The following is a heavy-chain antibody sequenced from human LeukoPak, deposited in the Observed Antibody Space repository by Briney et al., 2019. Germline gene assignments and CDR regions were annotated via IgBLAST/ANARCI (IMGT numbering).Heavy chain of an antibody. D-gene: IGHD5-24*01. CDR2: ISSSGSDK. CDR1: GFPFSDHE. CDR3: ARVVRDGYNRIDY. Sequence: GGSLRLSCAASGFPFSDHEMNWVRQAPGKGLEWVSYISSSGSDKYYPDSVKGRFTISRDNAKNSLYLQMNSLRAEDTAVYYCARVVRDGYNRIDYWGQGTLVTVSS. V-gene: IGHV3-48*03. J-gene: IGHJ4*02.